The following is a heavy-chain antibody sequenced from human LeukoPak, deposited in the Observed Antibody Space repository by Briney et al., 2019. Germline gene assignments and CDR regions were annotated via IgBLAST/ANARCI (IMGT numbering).Heavy chain of an antibody. D-gene: IGHD2-21*02. V-gene: IGHV3-21*01. J-gene: IGHJ3*02. CDR1: GFTLSSYS. Sequence: PGGSLRLSCAASGFTLSSYSMNWVRQAPGKGLEWVSSISSSSSYIYYADSVKGRFTISRDNAKNSLYLQMNSLRAEDTAVYYCARVIRLAYCGGDCYDDAFDIWGQGTMVTVSS. CDR2: ISSSSSYI. CDR3: ARVIRLAYCGGDCYDDAFDI.